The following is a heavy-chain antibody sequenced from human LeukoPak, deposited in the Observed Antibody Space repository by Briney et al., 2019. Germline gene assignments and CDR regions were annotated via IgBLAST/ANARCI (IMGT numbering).Heavy chain of an antibody. CDR2: IYPGDSDT. D-gene: IGHD2/OR15-2a*01. J-gene: IGHJ4*02. CDR1: GYTFTTYW. Sequence: GESLKISCKGSGYTFTTYWIGWVRQMPGKGLEWMGIIYPGDSDTRYSPSFQGQVTISTDKSITTAYLQWSSLKASDTAMYYCARVMTTLTGFDFWGQGTLVTVSS. V-gene: IGHV5-51*01. CDR3: ARVMTTLTGFDF.